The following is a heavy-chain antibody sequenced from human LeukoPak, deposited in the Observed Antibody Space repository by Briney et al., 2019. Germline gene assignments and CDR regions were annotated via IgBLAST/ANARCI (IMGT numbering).Heavy chain of an antibody. D-gene: IGHD6-19*01. V-gene: IGHV1-2*02. CDR3: ARDSARIEVAGEVWYFDL. CDR1: GYSFIGYY. J-gene: IGHJ2*01. CDR2: INPNSGGT. Sequence: ASVKVSCKASGYSFIGYYMHWVRQAPGQGLEWMGWINPNSGGTNYAQKFQGRVTMTRDTSISTDYMELSRLRFDDTAVYYCARDSARIEVAGEVWYFDLWGRGTLVTVSS.